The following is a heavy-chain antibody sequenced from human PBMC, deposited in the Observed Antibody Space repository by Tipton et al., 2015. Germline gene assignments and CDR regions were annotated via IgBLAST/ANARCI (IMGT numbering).Heavy chain of an antibody. CDR2: IYHSGST. CDR3: ARGAPPYDYVWGRFDY. V-gene: IGHV4-59*01. J-gene: IGHJ4*02. D-gene: IGHD3-16*01. CDR1: SRTMIGYY. Sequence: TLSLTCNVSSRTMIGYYWSWIRQPPGKGLEWIGRIYHSGSTNYNPSLKSRVTISVDTSKNQFSLKLSSVTAADTAVYYCARGAPPYDYVWGRFDYWGQGTLVTVSS.